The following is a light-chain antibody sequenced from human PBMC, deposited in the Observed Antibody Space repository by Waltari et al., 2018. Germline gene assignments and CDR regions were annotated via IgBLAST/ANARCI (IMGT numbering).Light chain of an antibody. CDR3: QQYDSWPQT. J-gene: IGKJ2*01. Sequence: SCRASQTVVNFLAGYRQKPGQAPRLLIYDAAIRATGIPARVSGSGSGTDFTLTISSPEPEDFAVYFCQQYDSWPQTFGQWTKLEI. V-gene: IGKV3-11*01. CDR2: DAA. CDR1: QTVVNF.